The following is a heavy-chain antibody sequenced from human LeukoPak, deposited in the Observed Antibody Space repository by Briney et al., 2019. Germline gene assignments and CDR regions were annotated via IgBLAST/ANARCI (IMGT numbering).Heavy chain of an antibody. J-gene: IGHJ5*02. Sequence: PGGSLRLSCAASGLTHRRYDMHCAPQAPGRGLEWVSNQSTVMDYTDYATTAKGRFAISRDNAKNSRYLQTNSLRADDTAVYYCARAGREWDQLRKTWFDPWGQGTLGTVSS. V-gene: IGHV3-21*01. CDR1: GLTHRRYD. CDR3: ARAGREWDQLRKTWFDP. D-gene: IGHD1-26*01. CDR2: QSTVMDYT.